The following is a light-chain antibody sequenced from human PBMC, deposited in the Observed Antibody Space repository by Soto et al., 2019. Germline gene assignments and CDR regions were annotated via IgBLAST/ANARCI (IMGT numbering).Light chain of an antibody. Sequence: QSALTQPASVSGSPGQSITISCTGTNSDVGGYNYVTWYQQHRGKAPKLIIYEVSNRPSGVSNRFSGSKSGNTASLTISGLQAADEADYYCSSYSDRSPCVFGTGTKGTVL. CDR3: SSYSDRSPCV. CDR2: EVS. V-gene: IGLV2-14*01. CDR1: NSDVGGYNY. J-gene: IGLJ1*01.